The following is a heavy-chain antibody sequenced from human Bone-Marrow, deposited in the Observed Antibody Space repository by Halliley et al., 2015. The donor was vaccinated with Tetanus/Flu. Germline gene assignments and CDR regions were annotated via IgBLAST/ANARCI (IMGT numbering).Heavy chain of an antibody. D-gene: IGHD4-4*01. J-gene: IGHJ4*02. CDR3: ARGLDAYSNYFES. CDR2: FIPFFGTP. Sequence: QLVQSGAEMRKPGSSVKVSCKASGGTLSSYAFTWVRQAPGQGLEWMGGFIPFFGTPNYAQKFRGRVTLSADRSTSTVFMELSSLRSTDTAVYYCARGLDAYSNYFESWGQGTQVTVS. CDR1: GGTLSSYA. V-gene: IGHV1-69*06.